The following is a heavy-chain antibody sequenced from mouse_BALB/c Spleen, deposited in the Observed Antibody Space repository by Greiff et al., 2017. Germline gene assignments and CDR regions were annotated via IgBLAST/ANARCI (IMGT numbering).Heavy chain of an antibody. D-gene: IGHD3-1*01. CDR3: ARDRALFDY. V-gene: IGHV5-6-3*01. J-gene: IGHJ2*01. CDR1: GFTFSSYG. CDR2: INSNGGST. Sequence: EVKLVESGGGLVQPGGSLKLSCAASGFTFSSYGMSWVRQTPDKRLELVATINSNGGSTYYPDSVKGRFTISRDNAKNTLYLQMSSLKSEDTAMYYCARDRALFDYWGQGTTLTVSS.